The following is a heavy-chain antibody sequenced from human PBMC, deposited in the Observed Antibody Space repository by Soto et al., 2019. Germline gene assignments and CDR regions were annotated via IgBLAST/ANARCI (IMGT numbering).Heavy chain of an antibody. D-gene: IGHD3-3*01. V-gene: IGHV4-39*01. CDR1: GGTISSSSYY. CDR2: IYYSGST. CDR3: ARRRDYTTIFGVVYGMDV. Sequence: KPSETLSLTCTVSGGTISSSSYYWGWIRQPPGKGLEWIGSIYYSGSTYYNPSLKSRVTISVDTSKNQFSLKLSSVTAADTAVYYCARRRDYTTIFGVVYGMDVWGQGTTVTVSS. J-gene: IGHJ6*02.